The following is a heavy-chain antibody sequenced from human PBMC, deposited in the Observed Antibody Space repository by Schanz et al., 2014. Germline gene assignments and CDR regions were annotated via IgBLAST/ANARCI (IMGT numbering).Heavy chain of an antibody. D-gene: IGHD1-1*01. V-gene: IGHV3-48*01. Sequence: EVQLLESGGGLVEPGGSLRLSCAASGFSFSSYAMGWVRQAPGKGLEWISYITYNGGTIYYADSVKGRFTISRDNAKNSLYLEMNSLRAEDTALYYCARDRRNADLDDWGQGTLVTVSS. CDR1: GFSFSSYA. CDR2: ITYNGGTI. CDR3: ARDRRNADLDD. J-gene: IGHJ4*02.